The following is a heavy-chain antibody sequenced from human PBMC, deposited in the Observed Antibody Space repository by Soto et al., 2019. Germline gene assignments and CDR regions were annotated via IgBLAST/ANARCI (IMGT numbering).Heavy chain of an antibody. J-gene: IGHJ6*02. V-gene: IGHV4-31*03. CDR1: GDSISRGGFY. D-gene: IGHD1-26*01. CDR3: ARASVGATGLHYYYYGMDV. CDR2: IYYSGST. Sequence: QVQLQESGPGLVKPSQTLSLTCTVSGDSISRGGFYWSWIRQHPVKGLEWIGYIYYSGSTDYNPSLKSRVTISVDTSKNQFSLKLSSVTAADTAVYYCARASVGATGLHYYYYGMDVWGQGTTVTVSS.